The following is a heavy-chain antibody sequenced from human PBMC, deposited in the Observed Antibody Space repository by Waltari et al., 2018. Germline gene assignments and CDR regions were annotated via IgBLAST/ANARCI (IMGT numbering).Heavy chain of an antibody. CDR3: ARGLDDSSGYWHY. D-gene: IGHD3-22*01. CDR2: IYYSGST. V-gene: IGHV4-39*01. CDR1: GGSISSSSYY. Sequence: QLQLQESGPGLVKPSETLSLTCTVSGGSISSSSYYWGWIRQPPGKGLEWIGSIYYSGSTYYNPSLKSRVTISVDTSKNQFSLKLSSVTAADTAVYYCARGLDDSSGYWHYWGQGTLVTVSS. J-gene: IGHJ4*02.